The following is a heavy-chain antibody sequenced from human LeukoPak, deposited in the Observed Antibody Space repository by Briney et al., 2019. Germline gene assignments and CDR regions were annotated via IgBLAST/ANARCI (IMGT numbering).Heavy chain of an antibody. CDR1: GFTFDGYA. J-gene: IGHJ4*02. Sequence: GGSLRLSCAASGFTFDGYAIHWVRQAPGKGLEWVSGISWNSGSIGYADSVRGRFTISRDNGKKSLYMQMNSLRAEDTALYYCAKGRGWFGELPTKSGFDYWGQRTLVTVSS. CDR3: AKGRGWFGELPTKSGFDY. V-gene: IGHV3-9*01. D-gene: IGHD3-10*01. CDR2: ISWNSGSI.